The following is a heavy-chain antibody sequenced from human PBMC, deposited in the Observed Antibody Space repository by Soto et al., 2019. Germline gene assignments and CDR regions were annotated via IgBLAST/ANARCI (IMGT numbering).Heavy chain of an antibody. CDR1: GFTFSSYA. CDR2: ISYDGSNK. CDR3: ASSGSYQFDS. V-gene: IGHV3-30-3*01. D-gene: IGHD1-26*01. Sequence: QVQLVESGGGVVQPGRSLRLSCAASGFTFSSYAMHWVRQAPGKGLEWVAVISYDGSNKYYADSVKGRFTISRDNSKNTLYLQMNSLRAEDTAVYYCASSGSYQFDSWGQGTLVTVSS. J-gene: IGHJ4*02.